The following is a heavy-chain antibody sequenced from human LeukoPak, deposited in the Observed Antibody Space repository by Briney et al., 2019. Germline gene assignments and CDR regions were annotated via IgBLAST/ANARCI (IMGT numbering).Heavy chain of an antibody. J-gene: IGHJ4*02. D-gene: IGHD3-16*02. V-gene: IGHV5-51*01. Sequence: GESLKISCKGSGYSFTSYWIGWVRQMPGKGLEWMGIIYPGDSDTRYSPSFQGQVTISADKSISTAYLQWSSLKASDTAMYYCARQEHGVKYYDYGWGSYRYNNFDYWGQGTLVTVSS. CDR3: ARQEHGVKYYDYGWGSYRYNNFDY. CDR1: GYSFTSYW. CDR2: IYPGDSDT.